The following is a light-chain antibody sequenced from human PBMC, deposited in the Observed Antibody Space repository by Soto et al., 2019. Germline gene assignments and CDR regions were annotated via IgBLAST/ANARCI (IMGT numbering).Light chain of an antibody. J-gene: IGLJ1*01. V-gene: IGLV2-18*02. CDR3: SSYTSSSTYV. CDR2: EVS. Sequence: QSVLTQPHSVSGSPGPSVTLSCTGTSSDVGNYNRVSWYQQPPGTAPKVIIYEVSNRPSGVPDRFSGSKSGNTASLTISGLQAEDEADYYCSSYTSSSTYVFGTGTKLTVL. CDR1: SSDVGNYNR.